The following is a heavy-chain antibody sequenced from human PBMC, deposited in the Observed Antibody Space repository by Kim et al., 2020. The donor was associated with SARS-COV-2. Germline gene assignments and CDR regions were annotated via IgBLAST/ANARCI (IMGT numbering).Heavy chain of an antibody. CDR2: INHSGST. Sequence: SETLSLTCAVYGGSFSGYYWSWIRQPPGKGLEWIGEINHSGSTNYNPSLKSRVTISVDTSKNQFSLKLSSVTAADTAVYYCARGPDIVVVPAAPSYGFDPWGQGTLVTVSS. CDR3: ARGPDIVVVPAAPSYGFDP. CDR1: GGSFSGYY. J-gene: IGHJ5*02. D-gene: IGHD2-2*01. V-gene: IGHV4-34*01.